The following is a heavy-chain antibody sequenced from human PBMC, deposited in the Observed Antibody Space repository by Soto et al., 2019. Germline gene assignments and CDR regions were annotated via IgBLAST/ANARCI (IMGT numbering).Heavy chain of an antibody. CDR2: ISAYNGNT. V-gene: IGHV1-18*01. CDR1: GYTFTSYG. J-gene: IGHJ6*02. CDR3: ASEYCGGDCYSAARYGMDV. D-gene: IGHD2-21*02. Sequence: GASVKVSCKASGYTFTSYGISWVRQAPGQGLEWMGWISAYNGNTKYSQKFQGRVTIPRDTSASTAYMELSSLRSEDTAVYYCASEYCGGDCYSAARYGMDVWGQGTTVTVSS.